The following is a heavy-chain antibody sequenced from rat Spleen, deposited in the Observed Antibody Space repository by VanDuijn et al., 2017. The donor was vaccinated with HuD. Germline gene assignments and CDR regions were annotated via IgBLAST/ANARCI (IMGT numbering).Heavy chain of an antibody. D-gene: IGHD1-9*01. CDR1: GFTFSNYY. J-gene: IGHJ2*01. Sequence: EVQLVESDGGLVQPGRSLKLSCAASGFTFSNYYMAWVRQAPTKGLEWVAYITTGGGTSFYRDSVKGRFTISRDNTKNTLYLQMDSLRSEDTATYYCARRHYGYTDYFDYWGQGVMVTVSS. CDR2: ITTGGGTS. CDR3: ARRHYGYTDYFDY. V-gene: IGHV5-25*01.